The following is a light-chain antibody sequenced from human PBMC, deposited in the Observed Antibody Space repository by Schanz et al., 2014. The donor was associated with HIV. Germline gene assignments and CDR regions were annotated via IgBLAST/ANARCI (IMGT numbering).Light chain of an antibody. Sequence: DIQMTQSPSSLSASVGDRVTLTCRASQAINNYLAWYQQRPGKVPNLLVYGASTLRSGVPSRFSGSGSGTEFTLTISSLQPDDFATYYCLQYNDYAYSFGQGTKLEIK. CDR2: GAS. V-gene: IGKV1-27*01. J-gene: IGKJ2*03. CDR3: LQYNDYAYS. CDR1: QAINNY.